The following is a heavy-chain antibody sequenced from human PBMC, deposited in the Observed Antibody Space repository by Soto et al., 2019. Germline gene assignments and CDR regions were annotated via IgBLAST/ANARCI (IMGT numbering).Heavy chain of an antibody. CDR2: INAGNGNT. D-gene: IGHD6-19*01. CDR1: GYTFTSYA. J-gene: IGHJ4*02. CDR3: ARDPRMYSSGWYIYFDY. V-gene: IGHV1-3*01. Sequence: ASVKVSCKASGYTFTSYAMHWVRQAPGQRLEWMGWINAGNGNTKYSQKFQGRVTITRDTSASTAYMELSSLRSEDTAVYYCARDPRMYSSGWYIYFDYWGQGTLVTVSS.